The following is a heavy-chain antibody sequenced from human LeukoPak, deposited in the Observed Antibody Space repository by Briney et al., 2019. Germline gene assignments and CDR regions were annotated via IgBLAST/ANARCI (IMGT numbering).Heavy chain of an antibody. CDR3: ARDSATVEYYFDY. CDR1: GFTFSSYA. V-gene: IGHV3-30*04. D-gene: IGHD4-23*01. J-gene: IGHJ4*02. Sequence: GGSLRLSCAASGFTFSSYAMHWVSQAPGKGLEWVAVISYDGSNKYYADSVKGRFTISRDNSKNTLYLQMNSLRAEDTAVYYCARDSATVEYYFDYWGQGTLVTVSS. CDR2: ISYDGSNK.